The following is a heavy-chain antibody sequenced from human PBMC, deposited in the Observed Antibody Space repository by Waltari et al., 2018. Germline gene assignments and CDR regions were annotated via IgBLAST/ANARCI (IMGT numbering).Heavy chain of an antibody. J-gene: IGHJ4*02. CDR1: GFPFRSYW. Sequence: EVQLVESGGGLVQPGGSLRLPCAASGFPFRSYWMSWVRQAPGKGLEWVANIKQDGSEKYYVDSVKGRFTISRDNAQNSLYLQMNSLRAEDTAVYYCARYFGSGSYYPYWGQGTLVTVSS. V-gene: IGHV3-7*01. CDR2: IKQDGSEK. D-gene: IGHD3-10*01. CDR3: ARYFGSGSYYPY.